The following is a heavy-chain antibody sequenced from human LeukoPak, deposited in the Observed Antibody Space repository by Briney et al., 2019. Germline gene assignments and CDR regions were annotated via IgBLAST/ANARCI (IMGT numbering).Heavy chain of an antibody. D-gene: IGHD4-17*01. CDR2: ILSGGAT. V-gene: IGHV3-66*02. J-gene: IGHJ4*02. Sequence: GGSLRLSCAASDFSVNTNYMNWVRQAPGKGLEWVSVILSGGATYYADSVKGRFTISRDNSKNTLYLQMNSLRAEDTAVYYCAKSADGDSPFDYWGQGTLVTVSS. CDR1: DFSVNTNY. CDR3: AKSADGDSPFDY.